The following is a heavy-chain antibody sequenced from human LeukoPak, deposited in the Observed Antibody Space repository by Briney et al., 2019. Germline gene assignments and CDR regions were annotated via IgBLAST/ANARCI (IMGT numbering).Heavy chain of an antibody. D-gene: IGHD3-3*01. V-gene: IGHV4-39*07. J-gene: IGHJ4*02. CDR3: ARGFRFLEVDY. CDR1: GGSISSSSYY. CDR2: INHSGST. Sequence: NASETLSLTCTVSGGSISSSSYYWSWIRQPPGKGLEWIGEINHSGSTNYNPSLKSRVTISVDTSKNQLSLKLSSVTAADTAVYYCARGFRFLEVDYWGQGTLVTVSS.